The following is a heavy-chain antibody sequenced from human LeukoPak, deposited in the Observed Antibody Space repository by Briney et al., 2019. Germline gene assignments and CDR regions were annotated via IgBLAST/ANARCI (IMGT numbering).Heavy chain of an antibody. CDR3: AKDTRDNWFDP. CDR1: GFTFVDYA. CDR2: ISWNSGSI. J-gene: IGHJ5*02. V-gene: IGHV3-9*01. Sequence: PGRSLRLSCAASGFTFVDYAMHWVRQAPGKGLEWVSGISWNSGSIGYADSVKGRFTISRDNAKNSLYLQMNSLRAEDTALYYCAKDTRDNWFDPWGQGTLVTVSS.